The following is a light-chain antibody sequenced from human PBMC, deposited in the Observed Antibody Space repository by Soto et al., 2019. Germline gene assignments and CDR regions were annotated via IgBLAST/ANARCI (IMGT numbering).Light chain of an antibody. CDR3: GSWDTSLAAVL. CDR2: DNN. Sequence: QSVLTQPPSVSAAPGQKVTISCSGSSPNIGVNSVSWYQQFPGTAPKLLIYDNNKRPSGIPDRFSGSKSGTSATLDITRLQTGDEADYHCGSWDTSLAAVLFGGGTKLTVL. CDR1: SPNIGVNS. J-gene: IGLJ3*02. V-gene: IGLV1-51*01.